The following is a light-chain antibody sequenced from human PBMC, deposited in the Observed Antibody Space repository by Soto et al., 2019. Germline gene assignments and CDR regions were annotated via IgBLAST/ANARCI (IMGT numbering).Light chain of an antibody. CDR3: QPVKWFPLT. CDR2: AAS. Sequence: DIQMTQSPSSVSAFVGDRVAITCRASHDIARWLAWYQQQPGKAPRLLIYAASSLQSGVPTRFNCSCSGTEFNLPITKLPPEDSANYYCQPVKWFPLTFRGWTKVEIK. J-gene: IGKJ4*01. V-gene: IGKV1-12*01. CDR1: HDIARW.